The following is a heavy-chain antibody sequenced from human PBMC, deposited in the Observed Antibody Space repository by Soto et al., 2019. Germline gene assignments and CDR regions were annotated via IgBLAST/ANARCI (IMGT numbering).Heavy chain of an antibody. CDR2: ISGSGGST. J-gene: IGHJ3*02. D-gene: IGHD3-22*01. CDR3: AKDLVTHYYDSRGYYFTVRRSLGDDAFDI. Sequence: EVQLLESGGGLVQPGGSLRLSCAASGFTFSCYDMSWVRQAPGKGLEWVSAISGSGGSTYYADSVKGRFTISRDNSKNTLYLQMNSLRAEDTAVYYCAKDLVTHYYDSRGYYFTVRRSLGDDAFDIWGQGTMVTVSS. V-gene: IGHV3-23*01. CDR1: GFTFSCYD.